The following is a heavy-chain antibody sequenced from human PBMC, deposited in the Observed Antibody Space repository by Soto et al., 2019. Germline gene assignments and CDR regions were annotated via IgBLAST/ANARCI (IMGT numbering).Heavy chain of an antibody. CDR2: IYYSGST. V-gene: IGHV4-30-4*01. CDR1: GGSISSGDYY. CDR3: ARGETGIAAAGSFGPMDV. J-gene: IGHJ6*02. D-gene: IGHD6-13*01. Sequence: SETLSLTCTVSGGSISSGDYYWSWIRQPPGKGLEWIGYIYYSGSTYYNPSLKSRVTISVDTSKNQFSLKLSSVTAADTAVYYCARGETGIAAAGSFGPMDVWGQGTTVTVSS.